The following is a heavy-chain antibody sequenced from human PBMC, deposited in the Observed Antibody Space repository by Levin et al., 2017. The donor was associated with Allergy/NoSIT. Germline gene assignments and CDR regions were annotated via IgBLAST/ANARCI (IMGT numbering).Heavy chain of an antibody. CDR2: ISFDGTNK. D-gene: IGHD1-26*01. Sequence: GGSLRLSCAASGFTFTSYAMHWVRQAPGKGLEWVAVISFDGTNKYYADSVKGRFTFSRDDSKNTLYLQMNSLRTEDTAVYYCARDDGAVGAPWDYFDYWGQGTLVTVSS. CDR1: GFTFTSYA. CDR3: ARDDGAVGAPWDYFDY. J-gene: IGHJ4*02. V-gene: IGHV3-30-3*01.